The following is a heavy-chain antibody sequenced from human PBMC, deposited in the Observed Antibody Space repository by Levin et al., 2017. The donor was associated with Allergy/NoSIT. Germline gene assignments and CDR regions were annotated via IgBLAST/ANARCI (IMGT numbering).Heavy chain of an antibody. CDR2: ISFDSSGK. CDR1: GFTFSHYA. Sequence: QTGESLKISCAASGFTFSHYAMHWVRQGPGKGLEWVAVISFDSSGKFYADSVKGRFTISRDNSKQTVNLQMDSLKVEDTAVYYCVSGTNLGKTTFDYWGQGTLVTVSS. J-gene: IGHJ4*02. CDR3: VSGTNLGKTTFDY. D-gene: IGHD7-27*01. V-gene: IGHV3-30*03.